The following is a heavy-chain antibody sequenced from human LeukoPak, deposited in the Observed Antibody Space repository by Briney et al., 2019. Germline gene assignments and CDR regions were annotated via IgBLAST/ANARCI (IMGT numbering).Heavy chain of an antibody. CDR2: IYHGGST. Sequence: SETLSLTCAVSGYSISSGYYWGWIRQPPGKGLEWIGSIYHGGSTYYNPSLKSRVTISVDTSKNQFSLKLSSVTAADTAVYYCAREVLDFDYWGQGTLVTVSS. J-gene: IGHJ4*02. CDR3: AREVLDFDY. D-gene: IGHD2-2*03. V-gene: IGHV4-38-2*02. CDR1: GYSISSGYY.